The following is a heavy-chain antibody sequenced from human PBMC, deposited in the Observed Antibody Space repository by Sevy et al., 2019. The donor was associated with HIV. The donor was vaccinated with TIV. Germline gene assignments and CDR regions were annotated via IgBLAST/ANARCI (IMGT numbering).Heavy chain of an antibody. CDR2: IYYTGST. J-gene: IGHJ5*02. CDR3: ARAPPVRSGDDSLNWFDP. CDR1: GGSISAYY. Sequence: SETLSLTCTVSGGSISAYYWSWIRQPPGKPLEYIGYIYYTGSTNYNPSLKSRVTISVDTSKNQFSLKLNSVTAADTAVYFCARAPPVRSGDDSLNWFDPWGRNPGHRLL. D-gene: IGHD5-12*01. V-gene: IGHV4-59*01.